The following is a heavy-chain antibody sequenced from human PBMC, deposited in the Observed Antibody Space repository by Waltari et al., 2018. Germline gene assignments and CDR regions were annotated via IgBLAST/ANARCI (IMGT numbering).Heavy chain of an antibody. D-gene: IGHD2-15*01. J-gene: IGHJ6*02. CDR2: IIPIFGTA. CDR1: GGTFSSYA. CDR3: ARDCSGGSCYPPTYGMDV. Sequence: QVQLVQSGDEVKKRGSSVKVSCKASGGTFSSYARSGVRQATGQGLEWRGRIIPIFGTANYAQKFQGRVTITADKSTSTAYMELSSLRSEDTAVYYCARDCSGGSCYPPTYGMDVWGQGTTVTVSS. V-gene: IGHV1-69*08.